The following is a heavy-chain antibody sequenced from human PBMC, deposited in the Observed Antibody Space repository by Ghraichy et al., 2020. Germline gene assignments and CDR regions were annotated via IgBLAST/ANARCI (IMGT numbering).Heavy chain of an antibody. CDR2: ISGSGGST. V-gene: IGHV3-23*01. CDR3: AKQGFRSSWYDPTDY. J-gene: IGHJ4*02. D-gene: IGHD6-13*01. CDR1: GFTFSSYA. Sequence: GGSPRLSCAASGFTFSSYAMSWVRQAPGKGLEWVSAISGSGGSTYYADSVKGRFTISRDNSKNTLYLQMNSLRAEDTAVYYCAKQGFRSSWYDPTDYWGQGTLVTVSS.